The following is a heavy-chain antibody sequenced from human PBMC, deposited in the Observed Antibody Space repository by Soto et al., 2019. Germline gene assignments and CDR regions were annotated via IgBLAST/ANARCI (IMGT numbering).Heavy chain of an antibody. D-gene: IGHD6-13*01. V-gene: IGHV1-2*04. Sequence: QVQLVQSGAEVKKPGASVKVSCKASGYTFTGYYMHWVRQAPGQGLEWMGWINPNSGGTNYAQKFQGWVTMTRDTSISTAYRELSRRRSDDTAVYYCAREAHGRGGSSSLNWFDPWGQGTLVTVSS. CDR3: AREAHGRGGSSSLNWFDP. CDR1: GYTFTGYY. J-gene: IGHJ5*02. CDR2: INPNSGGT.